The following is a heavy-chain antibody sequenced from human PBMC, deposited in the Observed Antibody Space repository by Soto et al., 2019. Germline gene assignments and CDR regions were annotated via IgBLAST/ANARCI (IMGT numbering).Heavy chain of an antibody. CDR2: FDPEDGET. J-gene: IGHJ6*02. CDR3: ATIYQLRFLEWLPRGGYYYYGMDV. D-gene: IGHD3-3*01. CDR1: GYTLTELS. Sequence: GASVKVSCKVSGYTLTELSMHWVRQAPGKGLEWMGGFDPEDGETIYAQKFQGRVTMTEDTSTDTAYMELSSLRSEDTAVYYCATIYQLRFLEWLPRGGYYYYGMDVWGQGTTVTVSS. V-gene: IGHV1-24*01.